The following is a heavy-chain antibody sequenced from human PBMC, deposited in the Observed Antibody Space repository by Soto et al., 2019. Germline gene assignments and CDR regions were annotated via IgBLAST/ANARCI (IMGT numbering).Heavy chain of an antibody. CDR2: IKRGGVDG. CDR1: GFTFDTYW. J-gene: IGHJ4*02. CDR3: AKVDDFWSGYYSD. D-gene: IGHD3-3*01. V-gene: IGHV3-7*01. Sequence: GSLRLSCASSGFTFDTYWMTWVRQAPGQGLEWVASIKRGGVDGHYADSVKGRFTISRDNSKNTLYLQMNSLRAEDTAVYYCAKVDDFWSGYYSDWGQGTLVTVSS.